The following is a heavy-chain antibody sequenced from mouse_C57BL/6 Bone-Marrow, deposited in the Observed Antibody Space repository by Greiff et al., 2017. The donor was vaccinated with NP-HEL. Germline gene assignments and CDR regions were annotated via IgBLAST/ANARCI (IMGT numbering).Heavy chain of an antibody. CDR1: GFSLTSYG. CDR3: ARSRHSGSYYYAMDY. J-gene: IGHJ4*01. CDR2: IWSGGST. D-gene: IGHD3-2*02. Sequence: VMLVESGPGLVQPSQSLSITCTVSGFSLTSYGVHWVRQSPGKGLEWLGVIWSGGSTDYNAAFISRLSISKDNSKSQVFFKMNSLQADDTAIYYCARSRHSGSYYYAMDYWGQGTSVTVSS. V-gene: IGHV2-2*01.